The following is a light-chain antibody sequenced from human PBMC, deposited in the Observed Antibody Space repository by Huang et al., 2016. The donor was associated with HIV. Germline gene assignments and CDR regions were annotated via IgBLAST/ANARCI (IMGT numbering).Light chain of an antibody. V-gene: IGKV3-20*01. CDR1: QSVSSSY. Sequence: EIVLTQSPGTLSLSPGERATLSCRASQSVSSSYLAVYQQKPGQAPRLLMYGASNMATGIPDRFSCSGSGTDFTLTISRLDPEDFAVYYCQQYGSSPLTFGGGTKVEIK. CDR3: QQYGSSPLT. J-gene: IGKJ4*01. CDR2: GAS.